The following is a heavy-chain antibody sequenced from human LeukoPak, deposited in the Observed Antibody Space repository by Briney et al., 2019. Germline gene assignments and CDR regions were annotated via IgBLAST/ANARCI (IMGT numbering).Heavy chain of an antibody. D-gene: IGHD3-22*01. CDR1: GFTFSSYA. J-gene: IGHJ4*02. V-gene: IGHV3-23*01. CDR2: MTGSGDFT. CDR3: ANPDSSGFYLSIRFDF. Sequence: GGSLRLSCTTSGFTFSSYAMSWVRQAPGKGLERVSTMTGSGDFTYYADSVKGRFTVSRDNSKNTLYLHMSSLRAEDTAIYYCANPDSSGFYLSIRFDFWGQGTLVTVSS.